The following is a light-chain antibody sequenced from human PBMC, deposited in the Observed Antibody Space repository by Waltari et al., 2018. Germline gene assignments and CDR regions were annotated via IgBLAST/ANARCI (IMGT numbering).Light chain of an antibody. CDR2: KAN. CDR3: SLYMGSGVWV. Sequence: QTVVTQEPSLSVSPGGTVTLTCALSSGSVSTTSYATWYRQTPGQAPRTLLYKANTRSSGVPDRFSGSILGNKVALTITGAQAEYESDYYCSLYMGSGVWVFGGGTKLTVL. CDR1: SGSVSTTSY. V-gene: IGLV8-61*01. J-gene: IGLJ3*02.